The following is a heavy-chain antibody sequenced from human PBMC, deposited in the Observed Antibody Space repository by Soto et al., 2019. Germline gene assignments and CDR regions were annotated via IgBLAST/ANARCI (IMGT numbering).Heavy chain of an antibody. CDR2: IYYSGST. V-gene: IGHV4-61*01. CDR1: GGSVSSGSNY. Sequence: KASETLSFTCTVSGGSVSSGSNYWSWIRQPPGKGLEWIGYIYYSGSTNYNPSLKSRVTISVDTSKNQFSLKLSSVTAADTAVYYCARLNPRRYFDYWGQGTLVTVSS. J-gene: IGHJ4*02. CDR3: ARLNPRRYFDY.